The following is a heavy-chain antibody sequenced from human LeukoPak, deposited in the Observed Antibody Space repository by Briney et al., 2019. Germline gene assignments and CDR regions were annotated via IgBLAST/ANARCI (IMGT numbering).Heavy chain of an antibody. J-gene: IGHJ3*01. V-gene: IGHV3-23*01. Sequence: GGSLRLSCAASGFNFNSYAMSWVRQAPGKGLEWVSASCGNGDRTFYADSVKGRFTISRDNSKSTLNVQMNSLRAEDTAVYYCAKFYRYHGSRDHCYNTFDVWGQGTMVTVSS. D-gene: IGHD3-16*02. CDR2: SCGNGDRT. CDR1: GFNFNSYA. CDR3: AKFYRYHGSRDHCYNTFDV.